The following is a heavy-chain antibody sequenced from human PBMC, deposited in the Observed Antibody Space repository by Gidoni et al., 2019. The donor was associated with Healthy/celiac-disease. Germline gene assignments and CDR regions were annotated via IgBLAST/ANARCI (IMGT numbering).Heavy chain of an antibody. J-gene: IGHJ4*02. D-gene: IGHD3-22*01. CDR1: GFTFSSYW. CDR3: ARDHPKHYYDSSGPF. Sequence: EVQLVESGGGLVQPGGSLRLSCAASGFTFSSYWMSWVRQAPGKGLEWVANIKQDGSEKYYVDSVKGRFTISRDNAKNSLYLQKNSLRAEDTAVYYCARDHPKHYYDSSGPFGGQGTLVTVFS. V-gene: IGHV3-7*01. CDR2: IKQDGSEK.